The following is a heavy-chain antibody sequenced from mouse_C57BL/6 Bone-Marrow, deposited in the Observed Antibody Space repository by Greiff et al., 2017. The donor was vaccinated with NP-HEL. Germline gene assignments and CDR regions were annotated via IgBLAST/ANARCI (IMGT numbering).Heavy chain of an antibody. V-gene: IGHV1-64*01. D-gene: IGHD2-4*01. CDR2: IHPNSGST. J-gene: IGHJ4*01. CDR3: ARYDYDERYAMDY. CDR1: GYTFTSYW. Sequence: QVQLQQPGAELVKPGASVKLSCKASGYTFTSYWMHWVKQRPGQGLEWIGMIHPNSGSTNYNEKFKSKATLTVDKSSSTAYMQLSSLTSEDSAVYYCARYDYDERYAMDYWGQGTSVTVSS.